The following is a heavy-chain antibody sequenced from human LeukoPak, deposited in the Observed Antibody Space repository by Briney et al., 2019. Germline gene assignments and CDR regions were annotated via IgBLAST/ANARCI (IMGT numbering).Heavy chain of an antibody. J-gene: IGHJ6*02. Sequence: GGSLRLSCAASGFTFSSYWMNWARQAPGKGLEWVASINHNGNVNYYVDSVKGRFTISIDNAKNSLYLQMSNLRAEDTAVYFCARGGGLDVWGQGATVTVSS. CDR1: GFTFSSYW. CDR3: ARGGGLDV. V-gene: IGHV3-7*03. D-gene: IGHD3-16*01. CDR2: INHNGNVN.